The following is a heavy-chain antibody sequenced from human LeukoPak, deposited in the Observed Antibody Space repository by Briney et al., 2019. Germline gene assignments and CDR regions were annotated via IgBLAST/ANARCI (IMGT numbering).Heavy chain of an antibody. CDR1: GGSFSGYY. CDR2: INHSGST. CDR3: ASLVGATGRTHDY. J-gene: IGHJ4*02. Sequence: SETLSLTCAVYGGSFSGYYWSWIRQPPGKGLEWIGEINHSGSTNYNPSLKSRVTISVDTSKNQFSLKLSSVTAADTAVYYCASLVGATGRTHDYWGQGTLVTVSS. D-gene: IGHD1-26*01. V-gene: IGHV4-34*01.